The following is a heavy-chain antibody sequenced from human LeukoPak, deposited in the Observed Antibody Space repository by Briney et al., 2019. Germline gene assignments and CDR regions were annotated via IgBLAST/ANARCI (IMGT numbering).Heavy chain of an antibody. CDR2: IYTSGST. CDR3: ARAAYYYGSGDNNWFDP. J-gene: IGHJ5*02. D-gene: IGHD3-10*01. V-gene: IGHV4-4*07. CDR1: GGSISSYY. Sequence: SETLSLTCTVSGGSISSYYWSWIRQPAGKGLEWIGRIYTSGSTNYNPSLKSRVTMSVDTSMNQLSLRLSSVTAADTAVYYCARAAYYYGSGDNNWFDPWGQGTLVTVSS.